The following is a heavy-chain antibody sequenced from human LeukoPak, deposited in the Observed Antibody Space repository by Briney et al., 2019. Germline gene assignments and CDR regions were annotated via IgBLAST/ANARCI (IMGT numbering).Heavy chain of an antibody. D-gene: IGHD3-3*01. CDR3: ARGRAIFGVALDY. CDR2: IYYSGST. V-gene: IGHV4-59*01. J-gene: IGHJ4*02. Sequence: SETLSLTCTVSGGSMSSYYWSWIRQPPGKGLEWIGYIYYSGSTDYNPSLKSRLTISIDTSENQFSLKLNSVTAADTAVYYCARGRAIFGVALDYWGQGTLVTVSS. CDR1: GGSMSSYY.